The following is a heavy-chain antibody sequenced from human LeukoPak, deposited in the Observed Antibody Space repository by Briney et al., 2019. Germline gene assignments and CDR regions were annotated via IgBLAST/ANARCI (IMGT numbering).Heavy chain of an antibody. CDR3: AGQEYCSGGSCYTWFDP. D-gene: IGHD2-15*01. V-gene: IGHV5-51*01. Sequence: GESLKISCKDSGYRFSSYWIAWVRQMPGKGLEYIGIIYPGDSDIRYSPSFQGQVTMSADKSISTAYLQWSSPKASDTAMYYCAGQEYCSGGSCYTWFDPWGQGTLVTVSS. CDR2: IYPGDSDI. CDR1: GYRFSSYW. J-gene: IGHJ5*02.